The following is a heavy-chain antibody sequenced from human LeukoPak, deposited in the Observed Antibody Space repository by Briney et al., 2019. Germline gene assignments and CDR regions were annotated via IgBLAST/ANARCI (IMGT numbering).Heavy chain of an antibody. CDR1: GGSISSYY. Sequence: PSETLSLTCSVSGGSISSYYWSWIRQPPGKGLEWIGFLYYSGNTNYNPSLKSRVTISVDTSKNQFSLKLSSVTAADTAVYYCARDLRSSGWYESLRYYYMDVWGKGTTVTVSS. CDR2: LYYSGNT. V-gene: IGHV4-59*01. D-gene: IGHD6-19*01. CDR3: ARDLRSSGWYESLRYYYMDV. J-gene: IGHJ6*03.